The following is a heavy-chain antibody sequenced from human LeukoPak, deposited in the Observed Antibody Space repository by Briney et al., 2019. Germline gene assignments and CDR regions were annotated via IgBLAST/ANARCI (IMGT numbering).Heavy chain of an antibody. CDR2: INYSGST. V-gene: IGHV4-39*01. D-gene: IGHD6-13*01. CDR3: ARPYSSSWYEPFDY. Sequence: SETLSLTCTVSGGSISRSRYYWGWIRQPPGKGLEGIGSINYSGSTDYNPSLKSRVTISVATSKNQFSLKLGSVTAADTAVYYCARPYSSSWYEPFDYWGQGTLVTVSS. CDR1: GGSISRSRYY. J-gene: IGHJ4*02.